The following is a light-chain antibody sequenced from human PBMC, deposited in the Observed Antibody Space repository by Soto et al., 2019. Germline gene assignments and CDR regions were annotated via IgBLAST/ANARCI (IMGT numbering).Light chain of an antibody. CDR2: KAS. Sequence: DIQMTQSPSTLSASVGDRVIITCRASQSISSWLAWYQQKPGKAPKLLIYKASSLESGVPSRFSGSGSGTEFTLTISSLQHDDFKTYYCRQYNSYPLTLRGGTKADIK. CDR3: RQYNSYPLT. CDR1: QSISSW. J-gene: IGKJ4*01. V-gene: IGKV1-5*03.